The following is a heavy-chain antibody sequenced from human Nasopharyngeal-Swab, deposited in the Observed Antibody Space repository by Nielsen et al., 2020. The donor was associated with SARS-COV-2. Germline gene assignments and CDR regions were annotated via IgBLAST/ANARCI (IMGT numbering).Heavy chain of an antibody. Sequence: SETLSLTCTVSGGSISSGSYYWSWLRQPAGKGLEWIGRIYTSGSTNYNPSLKSRVTISVDTSKNQFSLKLSSVTAADTAVYYCARGSRGYYFDYWGQGTLVTVSS. D-gene: IGHD2-15*01. CDR2: IYTSGST. CDR1: GGSISSGSYY. V-gene: IGHV4-61*02. J-gene: IGHJ4*02. CDR3: ARGSRGYYFDY.